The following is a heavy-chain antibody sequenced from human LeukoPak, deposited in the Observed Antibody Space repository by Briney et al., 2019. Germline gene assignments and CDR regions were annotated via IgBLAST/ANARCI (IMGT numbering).Heavy chain of an antibody. D-gene: IGHD2-21*01. CDR1: GYTFTSYG. CDR2: ISPYNGNT. V-gene: IGHV1-18*01. Sequence: PAASVNLSCKASGYTFTSYGISWVRQAPGQGLEWMGWISPYNGNTNYAPKLQGRLTMTTDTSTSTAYMELRSLRSDDTAVYYCARDRQCGYWGQGTLVTVSS. J-gene: IGHJ4*02. CDR3: ARDRQCGY.